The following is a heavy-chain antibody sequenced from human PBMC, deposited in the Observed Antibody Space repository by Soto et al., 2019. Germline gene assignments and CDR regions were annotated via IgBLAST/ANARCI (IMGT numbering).Heavy chain of an antibody. V-gene: IGHV4-31*03. CDR1: GGSISSGGFY. J-gene: IGHJ5*02. D-gene: IGHD3-10*01. CDR3: AREAVAYYDSGSYNWFDP. CDR2: IYYSGST. Sequence: QVQLQESGPGLVKPSQTLSLTCTVSGGSISSGGFYWGWIRQSPGKGLEWIGYIYYSGSTYYNPSLKSRVTISVDTSNNQFSLKLRFVTAADTAVYYCAREAVAYYDSGSYNWFDPWGQGILVTVSS.